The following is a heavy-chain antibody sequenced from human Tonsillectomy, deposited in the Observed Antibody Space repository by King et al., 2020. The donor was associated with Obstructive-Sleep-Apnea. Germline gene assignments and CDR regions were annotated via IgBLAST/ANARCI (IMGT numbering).Heavy chain of an antibody. Sequence: VQLVESGGGPVKPGGSLGLPCAASGFTFSRYNMNWGRQGPGKGVGWVSSLCSSRGYIYYTDSVKGRFSISRDNAKNSLYLQMNSLRVEDSAVYYCATALAAAAPFDSWGQGTLVTVSS. CDR1: GFTFSRYN. CDR2: LCSSRGYI. V-gene: IGHV3-21*06. CDR3: ATALAAAAPFDS. J-gene: IGHJ4*02. D-gene: IGHD6-13*01.